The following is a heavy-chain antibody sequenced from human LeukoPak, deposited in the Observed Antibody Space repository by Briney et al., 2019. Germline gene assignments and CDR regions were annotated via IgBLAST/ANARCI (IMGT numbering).Heavy chain of an antibody. V-gene: IGHV3-23*01. CDR3: AKDFPAVAD. Sequence: GGSLRLSCAASGFTFSSSAVSWVRQAPGKGLEWVSSISDSGYSTYYTDSLKGRFTISRDNSKNTVYLQMNSLRAEDTAVYYCAKDFPAVADWGQGTLVTVSA. CDR2: ISDSGYST. CDR1: GFTFSSSA. D-gene: IGHD2-15*01. J-gene: IGHJ4*02.